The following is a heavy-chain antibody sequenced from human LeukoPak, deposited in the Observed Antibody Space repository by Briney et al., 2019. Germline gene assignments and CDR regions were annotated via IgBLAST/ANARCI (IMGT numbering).Heavy chain of an antibody. Sequence: GASVKVSCKASGGTFSSYAISWVRQAPGQGLEWMGGIIPIFGTANYAQKFQGRVTITADESTSTAYMELSGLRSEDTAVYYCARGLGIVPAAVDYWGQGTLVTVSS. CDR3: ARGLGIVPAAVDY. D-gene: IGHD2-2*01. CDR1: GGTFSSYA. J-gene: IGHJ4*02. V-gene: IGHV1-69*01. CDR2: IIPIFGTA.